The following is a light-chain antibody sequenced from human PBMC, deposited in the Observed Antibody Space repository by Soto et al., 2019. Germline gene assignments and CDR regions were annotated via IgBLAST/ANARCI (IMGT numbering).Light chain of an antibody. CDR2: DNN. J-gene: IGLJ2*01. CDR3: GTWDSSLSAVI. V-gene: IGLV1-51*01. Sequence: QSVLTQPPSVSAAPGQKVTISCSGSSSNIGNNDVSWYQQLPGTAPKVLIYDNNKRPSGIPDRFSGSKSGTSATLGITGLQTGDEADYYCGTWDSSLSAVIFGGGTKLTVL. CDR1: SSNIGNND.